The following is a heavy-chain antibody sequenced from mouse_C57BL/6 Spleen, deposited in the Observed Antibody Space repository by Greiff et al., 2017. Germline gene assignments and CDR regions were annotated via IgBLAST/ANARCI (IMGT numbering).Heavy chain of an antibody. J-gene: IGHJ4*01. D-gene: IGHD1-1*01. Sequence: QVQLQQSGAELVRPGASVTLSCKASGYTFTDYEMNWVKQTPVHGLEWIGAIDPETGGTAYNQKFKGKAILTADKSSSTAYMELRSLASEDAAIYYGTREILLDYWGQGTTVTVSS. V-gene: IGHV1-15*01. CDR3: TREILLDY. CDR1: GYTFTDYE. CDR2: IDPETGGT.